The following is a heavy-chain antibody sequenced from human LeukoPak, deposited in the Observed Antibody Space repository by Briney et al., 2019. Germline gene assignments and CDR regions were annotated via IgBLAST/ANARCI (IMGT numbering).Heavy chain of an antibody. V-gene: IGHV3-30*03. Sequence: PGGSLRLSCAASGFTISTYGMHWVRQAPGKGLEWVALISYDGSDKYYADSVKGRFTISRDNSKNTLYLQMNSLRAEDTAVYYCARANWATLDYWGQGTLVTVSS. J-gene: IGHJ4*02. D-gene: IGHD7-27*01. CDR1: GFTISTYG. CDR2: ISYDGSDK. CDR3: ARANWATLDY.